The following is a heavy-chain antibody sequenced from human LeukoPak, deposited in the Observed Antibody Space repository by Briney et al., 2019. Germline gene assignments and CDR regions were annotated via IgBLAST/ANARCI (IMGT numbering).Heavy chain of an antibody. CDR1: GFTFSSYA. Sequence: GGSLRLSCAASGFTFSSYAMNWVRQAPGKGLEWVSAISGSGGSTYYTDSVNGRFTISRDNSKNTLYLQMNSLRAEDTAVYYCANNLGYCSSTSCPMFDYWGQGTLVTVSS. D-gene: IGHD2-2*01. CDR2: ISGSGGST. CDR3: ANNLGYCSSTSCPMFDY. J-gene: IGHJ4*02. V-gene: IGHV3-23*01.